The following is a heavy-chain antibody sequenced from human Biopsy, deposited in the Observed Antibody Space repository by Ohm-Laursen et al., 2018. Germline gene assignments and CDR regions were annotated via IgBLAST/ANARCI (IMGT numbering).Heavy chain of an antibody. CDR1: GKTFSDYQ. Sequence: SETLSLTCAVFGKTFSDYQWSWIRQPPGKGLEWIGQINQAGTTNYNPSLKSRVFISADSSKNEFSLRLTSVTAADTAVYLCGNEVHGRDYWGLGAQVTVSS. CDR2: INQAGTT. V-gene: IGHV4-34*08. J-gene: IGHJ4*02. D-gene: IGHD2-15*01. CDR3: GNEVHGRDY.